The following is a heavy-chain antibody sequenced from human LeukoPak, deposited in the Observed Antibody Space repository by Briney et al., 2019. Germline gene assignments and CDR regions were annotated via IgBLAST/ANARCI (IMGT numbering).Heavy chain of an antibody. J-gene: IGHJ4*02. CDR3: ARLHIVAPLFDY. CDR1: GGSIRSSTYY. Sequence: SETLSLTCTVSGGSIRSSTYYWGWIRQPPGKGLEWIGSTYYRGSTYYNPSLESRVTISVDTSKNQFSLKLSSVTAADMAVYDCARLHIVAPLFDYGGQGTLVTVSS. CDR2: TYYRGST. V-gene: IGHV4-39*01. D-gene: IGHD5-12*01.